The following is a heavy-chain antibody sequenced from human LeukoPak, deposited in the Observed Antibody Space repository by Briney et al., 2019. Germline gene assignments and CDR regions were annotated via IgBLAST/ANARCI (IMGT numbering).Heavy chain of an antibody. CDR2: ISSSGSTI. V-gene: IGHV3-11*01. Sequence: GGSLRLSCAASAFTFSDYYMSWIRQAPGKGLEWVSYISSSGSTIFYADSVKGRFTISRDNAKNSLHLQMNSLRAEDTAVYYCARSRYSYGTGSFDYWGQGTLVTVSS. CDR1: AFTFSDYY. J-gene: IGHJ4*02. CDR3: ARSRYSYGTGSFDY. D-gene: IGHD5-18*01.